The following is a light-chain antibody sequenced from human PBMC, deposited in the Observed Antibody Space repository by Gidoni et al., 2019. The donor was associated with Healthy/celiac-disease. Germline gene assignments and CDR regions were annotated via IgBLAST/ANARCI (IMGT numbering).Light chain of an antibody. Sequence: EIVITQSPATLSVSPGERATLSCMASQSVSSNLAWYQQKPGQALRRLIYGASNRATASPARFSGSGSGTEFTLTISSLQSEDVAVYYCQQYNNWPPSFGQGTRLEIK. V-gene: IGKV3-15*01. CDR3: QQYNNWPPS. J-gene: IGKJ5*01. CDR1: QSVSSN. CDR2: GAS.